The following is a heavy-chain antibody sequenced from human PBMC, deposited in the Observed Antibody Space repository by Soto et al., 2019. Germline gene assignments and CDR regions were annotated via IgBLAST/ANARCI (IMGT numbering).Heavy chain of an antibody. V-gene: IGHV3-21*01. CDR3: ARGWGTTVVSLDAFAI. J-gene: IGHJ3*02. CDR2: ISSGSTYT. D-gene: IGHD4-17*01. CDR1: GFTFSTYS. Sequence: EVQLVEFGGGLVRPGGSLRLSCAASGFTFSTYSMNWVRQAPGKGLEWVSSISSGSTYTYYTDSLKGRFTISRDNVKNSLYLQLDSLRAEATAGYYCARGWGTTVVSLDAFAIWCQGTMVTVS.